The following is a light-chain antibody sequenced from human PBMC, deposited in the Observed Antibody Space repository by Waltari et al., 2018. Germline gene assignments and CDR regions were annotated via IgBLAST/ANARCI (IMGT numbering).Light chain of an antibody. CDR1: QSVSSY. J-gene: IGKJ4*01. CDR2: DAS. CDR3: QQRSNWLT. V-gene: IGKV3-11*01. Sequence: EIVLPQSPATLSLSPGERATLPCRASQSVSSYLAWYQQKPGQAPRLLIYDASTRATGIPARFSGSGSGTDFTLTINSLEPEDFAVYYCQQRSNWLTFGGGTKVEIK.